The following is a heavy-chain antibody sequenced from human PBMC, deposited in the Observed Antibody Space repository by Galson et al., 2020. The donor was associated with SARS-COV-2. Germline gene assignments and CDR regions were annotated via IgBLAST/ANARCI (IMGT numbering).Heavy chain of an antibody. Sequence: SETLSLTCTVSGASISSYHWSWIRQPPGKGLEWIGYIYYSGNPNYNPSTRSRVTLSVDTSKNQFSLKLSSVTAADTAVYYCARVPSWLWFDPWGQGTLVTVSA. CDR3: ARVPSWLWFDP. J-gene: IGHJ5*02. CDR2: IYYSGNP. CDR1: GASISSYH. V-gene: IGHV4-59*01. D-gene: IGHD6-19*01.